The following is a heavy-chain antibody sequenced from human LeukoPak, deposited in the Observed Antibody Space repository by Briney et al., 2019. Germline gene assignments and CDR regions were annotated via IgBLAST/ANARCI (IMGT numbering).Heavy chain of an antibody. V-gene: IGHV4-34*01. J-gene: IGHJ4*02. CDR3: ASYDYGYFDY. Sequence: SETLSLTCAVYGGSFSGYYWSWIRQPPGKGLEWIGEINHSGSTNYNPSLKSRVTISVDTSKNQFSLKLSSVTAADTAVYYCASYDYGYFDYWGQGTLVTVSS. D-gene: IGHD4-17*01. CDR1: GGSFSGYY. CDR2: INHSGST.